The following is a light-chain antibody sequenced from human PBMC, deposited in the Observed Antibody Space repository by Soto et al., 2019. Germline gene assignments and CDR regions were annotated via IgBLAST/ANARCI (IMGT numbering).Light chain of an antibody. Sequence: AIPLTQSPSSLSASVGDRVTITCRASQGISSALAWYQQKPGKAPKLLIYDASRLESGVPSRFSGSGSGTDFTLTISSLQPEDFATYYCQQFNSYPLTFGQGTRLEIK. J-gene: IGKJ5*01. CDR2: DAS. CDR3: QQFNSYPLT. CDR1: QGISSA. V-gene: IGKV1-13*02.